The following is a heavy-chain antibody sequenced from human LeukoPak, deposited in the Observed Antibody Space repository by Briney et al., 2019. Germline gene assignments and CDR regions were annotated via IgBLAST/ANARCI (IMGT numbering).Heavy chain of an antibody. D-gene: IGHD6-13*01. CDR3: ARDISSWDAFDI. CDR1: GYTFTGYY. Sequence: GASVKVSCKASGYTFTGYYMHWVRQAPGQGLEWMGWINPNSGGTNYARKFQGRVTMTRDTSISTAYMELSRLRSDDTAVYYCARDISSWDAFDIWGQGTMVTVSS. CDR2: INPNSGGT. J-gene: IGHJ3*02. V-gene: IGHV1-2*02.